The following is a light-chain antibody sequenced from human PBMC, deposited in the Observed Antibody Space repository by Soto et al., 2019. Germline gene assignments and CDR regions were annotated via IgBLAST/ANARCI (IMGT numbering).Light chain of an antibody. J-gene: IGKJ4*01. V-gene: IGKV1-33*01. CDR2: DAS. Sequence: DIQMTQSPSSLSASVGDRVTITCQASQDITNYLNWYQQKPGKAPKLLIYDASNLQTGVPSRFSGSGSGTEFTFTISSLQPEDIATYFCQHYDNLRLSFGGGTKVEI. CDR3: QHYDNLRLS. CDR1: QDITNY.